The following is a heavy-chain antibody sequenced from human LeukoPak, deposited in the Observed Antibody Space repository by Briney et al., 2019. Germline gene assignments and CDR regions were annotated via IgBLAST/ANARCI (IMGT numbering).Heavy chain of an antibody. V-gene: IGHV3-30-3*01. Sequence: GGSLRLSCAASGFTFSSYAMHWVRQAPGKGLEWVAVISYDGSNKYYADSVKGRFTVSRDNSKNTLYLKMNSLRAEDTAVYYCARSHPLYYDFWSGYYPVDDAFDIWGQGTMVTVSS. D-gene: IGHD3-3*01. CDR3: ARSHPLYYDFWSGYYPVDDAFDI. CDR2: ISYDGSNK. J-gene: IGHJ3*02. CDR1: GFTFSSYA.